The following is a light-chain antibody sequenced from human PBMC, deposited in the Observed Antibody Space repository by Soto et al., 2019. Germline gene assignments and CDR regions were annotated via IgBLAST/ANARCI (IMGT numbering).Light chain of an antibody. CDR1: QSVLNRSNNKNY. CDR2: WAS. V-gene: IGKV4-1*01. J-gene: IGKJ4*01. CDR3: QHYFGSLALS. Sequence: DIVMTQSPASLAVSLGERATINCKSSQSVLNRSNNKNYVAWFQQKPGQTPKLLIYWASTRESGVPDRFSGSGSGTDFTLTISGLQAEDMAVYYCQHYFGSLALSFGGGTKVDLK.